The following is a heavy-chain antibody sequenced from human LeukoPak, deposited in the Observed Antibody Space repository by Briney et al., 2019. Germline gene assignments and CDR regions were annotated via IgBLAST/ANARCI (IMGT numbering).Heavy chain of an antibody. V-gene: IGHV3-23*01. Sequence: GGSLRLSCAASGFTFSRYAMSWVRQAPGKGLEWVSAISGSGGSTYYADSVKGRFTISRDNSKNTLYLQMNSLRAEDTAVYYCAKAPFGAVAGMGVDYWGQGTLVTVSS. CDR3: AKAPFGAVAGMGVDY. D-gene: IGHD6-19*01. J-gene: IGHJ4*02. CDR1: GFTFSRYA. CDR2: ISGSGGST.